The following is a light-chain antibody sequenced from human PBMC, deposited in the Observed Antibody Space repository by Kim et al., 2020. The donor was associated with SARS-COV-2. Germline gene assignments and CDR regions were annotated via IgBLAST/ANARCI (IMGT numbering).Light chain of an antibody. J-gene: IGLJ3*02. CDR3: QVWDNSTWV. CDR2: RDS. Sequence: VALGQTASITCGGDNIGSKHVHWYQQKAGQAPVLVIYRDSSRPAEIPERFSGSNSGNTATLTVSRAQAGDEADYYCQVWDNSTWVFGAGTQLTVL. CDR1: NIGSKH. V-gene: IGLV3-9*01.